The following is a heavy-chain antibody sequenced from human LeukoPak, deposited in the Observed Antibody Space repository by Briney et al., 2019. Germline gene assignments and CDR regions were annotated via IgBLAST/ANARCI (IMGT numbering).Heavy chain of an antibody. D-gene: IGHD6-6*01. V-gene: IGHV3-23*01. CDR2: IGGSGGST. Sequence: GGSLRLSCAASGFAFNNYAMSWVRQAPGRGLEWVSSIGGSGGSTYYADSVKGRFTISRDNSKNTLYLQMNSLRAEDTAVYYCAKDRYSSSSDFDYWGQGTLVTVSS. CDR3: AKDRYSSSSDFDY. J-gene: IGHJ4*02. CDR1: GFAFNNYA.